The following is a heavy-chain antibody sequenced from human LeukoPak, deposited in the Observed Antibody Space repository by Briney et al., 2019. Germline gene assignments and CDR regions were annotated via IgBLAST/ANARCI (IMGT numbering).Heavy chain of an antibody. D-gene: IGHD3-22*01. CDR1: GFAIPNDG. J-gene: IGHJ4*02. CDR3: AKSIDSGGYPLGDS. V-gene: IGHV3-23*01. Sequence: GGSLTLSCTGSGFAIPNDGMAWIRQAPGKGLEWISSIGAGVTGKYYAASVRGRFTISKDNSKKTVFLQINSLRAEDTALYYCAKSIDSGGYPLGDSWGQGTLVIVSS. CDR2: IGAGVTGK.